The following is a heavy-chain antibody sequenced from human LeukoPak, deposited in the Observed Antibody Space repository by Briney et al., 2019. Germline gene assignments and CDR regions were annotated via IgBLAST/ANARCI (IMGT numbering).Heavy chain of an antibody. CDR3: ARGGLTGQTPQNFDY. D-gene: IGHD7-27*01. CDR2: INHSGST. J-gene: IGHJ4*02. CDR1: GGSFSGYY. Sequence: SETLSLTCAVYGGSFSGYYWSWIRQPPGKGLEWIGEINHSGSTNYNPSLKSRVTISVDTSKNQFSLKLSSVTAADTAVYYCARGGLTGQTPQNFDYWGQGTLVTVSS. V-gene: IGHV4-34*01.